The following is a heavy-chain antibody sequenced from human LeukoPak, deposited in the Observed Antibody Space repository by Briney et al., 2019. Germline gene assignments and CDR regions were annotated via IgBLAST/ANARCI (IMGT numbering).Heavy chain of an antibody. CDR1: GGSISSYY. Sequence: SETLSLTCTVSGGSISSYYWSWIRQPPGKGLEWIGYIYYSGSTNYHPSLKSRVTISVDTSKNQLSLKLSSVTAADTAVYYCARSIAVAGGFDYWGQGTLVTVSS. CDR2: IYYSGST. J-gene: IGHJ4*02. D-gene: IGHD6-19*01. V-gene: IGHV4-59*01. CDR3: ARSIAVAGGFDY.